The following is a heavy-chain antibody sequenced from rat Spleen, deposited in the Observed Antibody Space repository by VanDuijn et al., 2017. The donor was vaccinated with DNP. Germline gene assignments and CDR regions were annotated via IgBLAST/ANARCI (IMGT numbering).Heavy chain of an antibody. Sequence: EVQLVESGGDLVQPGRSLKLSCVASGFTFNNYWMTWIRQVPGKGLEWVASITSSGGSTYYPDSVKGRFTISRDNAKNTLYLQMNSLRSEDTATYYCARHEGYYSGGAHWYFDFWGPGTMVTVSS. J-gene: IGHJ1*01. CDR3: ARHEGYYSGGAHWYFDF. D-gene: IGHD1-1*01. V-gene: IGHV5-31*01. CDR1: GFTFNNYW. CDR2: ITSSGGST.